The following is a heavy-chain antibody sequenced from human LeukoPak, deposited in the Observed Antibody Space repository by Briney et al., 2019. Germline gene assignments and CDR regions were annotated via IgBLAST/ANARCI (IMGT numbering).Heavy chain of an antibody. V-gene: IGHV4-38-2*01. D-gene: IGHD1-26*01. CDR1: GYSISSGYY. CDR3: ARGELGRYFDY. J-gene: IGHJ4*02. CDR2: IYHSGST. Sequence: SETLSLTCAVSGYSISSGYYWGWIRQPPGKGLEWIGSIYHSGSTYYNPSVKSRVTISVDTSKNQFSLKLSSVTAADTAVYYCARGELGRYFDYWGQGTLVTVSS.